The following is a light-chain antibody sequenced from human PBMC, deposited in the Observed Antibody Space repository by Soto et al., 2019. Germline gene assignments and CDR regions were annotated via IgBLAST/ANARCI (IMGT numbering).Light chain of an antibody. J-gene: IGKJ1*01. CDR2: AAS. Sequence: EIVLTQSPATLSLSPGERATLSCRASQSVSSYLAWYQQKPGQAPRLLIYAASSRATGIPDRFSGSGSGTDFTLTIIRLEPEDFAVYYCQQYGSSPETFGQGTKVDI. CDR1: QSVSSY. CDR3: QQYGSSPET. V-gene: IGKV3-20*01.